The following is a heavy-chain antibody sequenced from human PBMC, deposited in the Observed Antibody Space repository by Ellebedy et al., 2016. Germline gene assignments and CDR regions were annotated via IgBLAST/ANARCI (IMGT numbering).Heavy chain of an antibody. CDR2: ISGSGGST. CDR3: AKDSVGDYGLLWFGEPHLPYGMDV. Sequence: GGSLRLXXAASGFTFSSYAMSWVRQAPGKGLEWVSAISGSGGSTYYADSVKGRFTISRDNSKNTLYLQMNSLRAEDTAVYYCAKDSVGDYGLLWFGEPHLPYGMDVWGQGTTVTVSS. V-gene: IGHV3-23*01. CDR1: GFTFSSYA. J-gene: IGHJ6*02. D-gene: IGHD3-10*01.